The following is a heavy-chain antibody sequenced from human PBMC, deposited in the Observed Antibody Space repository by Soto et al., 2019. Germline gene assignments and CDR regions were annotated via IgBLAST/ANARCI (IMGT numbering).Heavy chain of an antibody. D-gene: IGHD6-25*01. V-gene: IGHV3-53*01. CDR1: GFSVSSNY. CDR2: HYSGGST. CDR3: ARHRQPRGPVAATSPLDP. J-gene: IGHJ5*02. Sequence: DVQLVESGGGLVQPGGSLRLSCAISGFSVSSNYLSWVRQAPGKGLEWVSVHYSGGSTYYADSVQGRFTISRDKSNNTLYLQMRRVRAEDTAVYFCARHRQPRGPVAATSPLDPWGQGPQVNVSS.